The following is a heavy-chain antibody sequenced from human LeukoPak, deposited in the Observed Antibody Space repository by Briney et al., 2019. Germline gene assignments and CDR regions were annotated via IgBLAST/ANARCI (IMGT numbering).Heavy chain of an antibody. Sequence: SETLSLTCTVSGGSISISTYYWGWVRQPPGKGLEWIGSIYSSGTTYYNPSLKSQFTISLDTSKNQFSLKLSSVTAADTAVYYCAREPTYYYYYMDVWGKGTTVTVSS. V-gene: IGHV4-39*07. CDR3: AREPTYYYYYMDV. J-gene: IGHJ6*03. CDR2: IYSSGTT. CDR1: GGSISISTYY.